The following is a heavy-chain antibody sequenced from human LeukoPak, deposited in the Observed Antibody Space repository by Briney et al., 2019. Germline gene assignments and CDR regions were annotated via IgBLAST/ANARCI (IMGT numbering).Heavy chain of an antibody. CDR1: GYTFTSYY. Sequence: ASVKVSCKASGYTFTSYYIHWVRQAPGQGLEWMGMINPSGGSTSYAQKFQGRVTMTRDTSTSTVYMELSSLRSEDSAVYYCARFAPQGYCTSTSCYARSAFDIWGQGTMVTVSS. J-gene: IGHJ3*02. V-gene: IGHV1-46*01. D-gene: IGHD2-2*01. CDR3: ARFAPQGYCTSTSCYARSAFDI. CDR2: INPSGGST.